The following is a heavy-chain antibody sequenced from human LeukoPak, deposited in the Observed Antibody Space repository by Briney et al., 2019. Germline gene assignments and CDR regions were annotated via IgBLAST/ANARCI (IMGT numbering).Heavy chain of an antibody. D-gene: IGHD3-10*01. J-gene: IGHJ5*02. Sequence: PGGSLRLSCGASGFTFNSYWMNWVRQAPGKGLEWVANIKQDGSEKYYVDSVKGRFTISRDNAKNSLYLQMNSLRAEDTAVYYCARDRVLVWFGARHNWFDPWGEGTLVTVSS. V-gene: IGHV3-7*01. CDR2: IKQDGSEK. CDR3: ARDRVLVWFGARHNWFDP. CDR1: GFTFNSYW.